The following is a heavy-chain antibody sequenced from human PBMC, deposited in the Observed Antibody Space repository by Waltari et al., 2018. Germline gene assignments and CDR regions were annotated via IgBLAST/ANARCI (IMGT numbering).Heavy chain of an antibody. CDR1: GFTFSPYG. D-gene: IGHD3-22*01. V-gene: IGHV3-30*18. Sequence: VQLVESGGGVVQRGRSLRPSCAATGFTFSPYGMYWVRQAPGKGLEWMAVVSDAGTIKKYADSVKGRFTISRDNFQNTLYLQMDSLRPEDTAVYYCGKEYHSRGYHSFLDYWGQGTLVTVSS. CDR2: VSDAGTIK. J-gene: IGHJ4*02. CDR3: GKEYHSRGYHSFLDY.